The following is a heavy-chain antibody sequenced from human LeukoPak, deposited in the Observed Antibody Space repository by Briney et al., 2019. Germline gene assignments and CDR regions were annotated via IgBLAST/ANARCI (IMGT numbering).Heavy chain of an antibody. Sequence: GGSLRLSCAASGFNLRTHAMHWVRQPPGKGLEWVALISYDGSNIYYADSVKGRFTISRDNSKNTLYLQMDSLRPDDTAVYYCAKSLSSGRSWYYFGHWGQGTPVTVSS. CDR3: AKSLSSGRSWYYFGH. CDR2: ISYDGSNI. V-gene: IGHV3-30*18. J-gene: IGHJ4*02. D-gene: IGHD6-19*01. CDR1: GFNLRTHA.